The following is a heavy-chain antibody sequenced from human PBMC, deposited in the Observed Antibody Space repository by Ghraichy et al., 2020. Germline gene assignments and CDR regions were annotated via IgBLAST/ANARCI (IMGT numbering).Heavy chain of an antibody. J-gene: IGHJ6*02. D-gene: IGHD3-22*01. CDR1: GFTFDDYA. V-gene: IGHV3-43*02. CDR2: ISGDGGST. CDR3: AKTHYDSSGYYSHYYYGMDV. Sequence: GGSLRLTCAASGFTFDDYAMHWVRQAPGKGLEWVSLISGDGGSTYYADSVKGRFTISRDNSKNSLYLQMNSLRTEDTALYYCAKTHYDSSGYYSHYYYGMDVWGQGTTVTVSS.